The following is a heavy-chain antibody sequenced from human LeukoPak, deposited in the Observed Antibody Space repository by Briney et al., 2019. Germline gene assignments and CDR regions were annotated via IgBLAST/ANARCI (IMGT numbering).Heavy chain of an antibody. Sequence: ASVTVSCKASGGTFSSYAISWVRQAPGQGLEWMGGIIPIFGTANYAQKFQGRVTITADKSTSTAYMELSSLRSEDTAVYYCARDPSSSGWYDPPFLFDYWGQGTLVTVSS. J-gene: IGHJ4*02. CDR2: IIPIFGTA. V-gene: IGHV1-69*06. CDR3: ARDPSSSGWYDPPFLFDY. D-gene: IGHD6-19*01. CDR1: GGTFSSYA.